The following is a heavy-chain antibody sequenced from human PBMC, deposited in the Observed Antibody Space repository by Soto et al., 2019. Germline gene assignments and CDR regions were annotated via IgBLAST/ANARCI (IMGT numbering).Heavy chain of an antibody. D-gene: IGHD3-10*01. J-gene: IGHJ4*02. V-gene: IGHV3-9*01. CDR3: LITMVRGVGVGY. CDR2: ISWNSGSI. Sequence: GGSLRLSCAASGFTFDDYAMHWVRQAPGKGLEWVSGISWNSGSIGYADSVKGRFTISRDNAKNSLYLQMNSLRAEDTALYYCLITMVRGVGVGYWGQGTLVTVSS. CDR1: GFTFDDYA.